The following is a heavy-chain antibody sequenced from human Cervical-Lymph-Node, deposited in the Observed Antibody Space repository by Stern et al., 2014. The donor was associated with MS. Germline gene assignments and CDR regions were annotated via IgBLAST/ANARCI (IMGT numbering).Heavy chain of an antibody. D-gene: IGHD2-2*01. J-gene: IGHJ4*02. CDR1: GFTFSTYA. Sequence: VQLVESGGGVVQPGRSLRLSCAASGFTFSTYALHWVRQAPGQGLEWVAVLSSDGLNTLYADSVKGRFIISIDNSKNTLYLQMNSLILEDTAVYYCARVHAAFREDGIFDYWGQGTLVTVSS. CDR3: ARVHAAFREDGIFDY. CDR2: LSSDGLNT. V-gene: IGHV3-30*04.